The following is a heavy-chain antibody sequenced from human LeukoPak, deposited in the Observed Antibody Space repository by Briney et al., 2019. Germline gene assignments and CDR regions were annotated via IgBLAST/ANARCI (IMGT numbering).Heavy chain of an antibody. J-gene: IGHJ6*02. CDR1: GYTFTNYD. D-gene: IGHD6-13*01. CDR2: RNPNSGRT. V-gene: IGHV1-8*01. Sequence: ASVKVSCKASGYTFTNYDINWVQQATGQGLEWMGWRNPNSGRTGLAQKFQGRLTMTADTSISTAYMELSSLTSDDTAVYYCARGPVSTHGMDVWGQGTTVTVSS. CDR3: ARGPVSTHGMDV.